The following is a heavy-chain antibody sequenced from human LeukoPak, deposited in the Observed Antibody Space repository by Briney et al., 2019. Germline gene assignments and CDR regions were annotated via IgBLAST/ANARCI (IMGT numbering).Heavy chain of an antibody. CDR2: ISYAGSNK. V-gene: IGHV3-30*18. CDR3: AKELGDPDY. D-gene: IGHD1-26*01. CDR1: GFTYSNYG. J-gene: IGHJ4*02. Sequence: GGSLRLSCAASGFTYSNYGMHWVRQAPGKGLEWVAVISYAGSNKYYAESVKGRFTISRDNSKSTVYLQMNSLRAEDTAVYYCAKELGDPDYWGQGTLVTVSS.